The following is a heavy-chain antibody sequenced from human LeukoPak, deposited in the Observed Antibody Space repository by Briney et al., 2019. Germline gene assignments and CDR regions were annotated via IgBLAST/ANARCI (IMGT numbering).Heavy chain of an antibody. J-gene: IGHJ4*02. V-gene: IGHV3-30-3*01. CDR2: ISSDGSNK. D-gene: IGHD3-22*01. Sequence: GMSLRLSCAASGFTFSSYAIHWVRQAPGKGLEWVAVISSDGSNKYYADSVKGRFTISRDNSKKTLYLQMNSLRAEDTAVYYCARSLGYYDSSGIRGDYWGQGTLVTVSS. CDR3: ARSLGYYDSSGIRGDY. CDR1: GFTFSSYA.